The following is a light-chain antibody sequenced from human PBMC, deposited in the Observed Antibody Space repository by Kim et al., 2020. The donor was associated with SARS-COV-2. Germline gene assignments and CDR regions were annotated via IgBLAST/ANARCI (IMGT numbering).Light chain of an antibody. CDR1: QSITRW. V-gene: IGKV1-5*01. CDR3: QRYDSFSYT. CDR2: DAS. J-gene: IGKJ2*01. Sequence: SASLGARVTITCRASQSITRWFAWYQQKPGKAPTLLISDASNLKRGVPSRFSGSGSGTEFTLTIRGLQPDDFATYYCQRYDSFSYTFGPGTKLEI.